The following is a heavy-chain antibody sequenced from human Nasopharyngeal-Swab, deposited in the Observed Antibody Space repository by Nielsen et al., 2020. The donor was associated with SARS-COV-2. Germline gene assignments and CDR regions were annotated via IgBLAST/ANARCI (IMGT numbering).Heavy chain of an antibody. V-gene: IGHV3-9*01. CDR1: GFTFDDYA. J-gene: IGHJ6*03. Sequence: GGSLRLSCAASGFTFDDYAMHWVRQAPGKGLEWVSGISRNSGSIGYADSVKGRFTISRDNAKNSLYLQMNSLRAEDTALYYCAPLAPMDVWGKGTTVTVSS. CDR3: APLAPMDV. CDR2: ISRNSGSI.